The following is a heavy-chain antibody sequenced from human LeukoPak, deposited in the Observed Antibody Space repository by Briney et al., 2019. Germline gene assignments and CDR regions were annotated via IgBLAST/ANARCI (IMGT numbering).Heavy chain of an antibody. CDR1: GGSIRGYY. CDR2: IYSSGST. D-gene: IGHD6-19*01. V-gene: IGHV4-59*08. J-gene: IGHJ4*02. CDR3: ARLDTNRYSSGRYYFDY. Sequence: SETLSLTCNVSGGSIRGYYWSWIRQPPGKGLEWIGYIYSSGSTNYNPSLKSRVTMSVDTSKNQFSLKLSSVTAADTAVYYCARLDTNRYSSGRYYFDYWGQGTLVTVSS.